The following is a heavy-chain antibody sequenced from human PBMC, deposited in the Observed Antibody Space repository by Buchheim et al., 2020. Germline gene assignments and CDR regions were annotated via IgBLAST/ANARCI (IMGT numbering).Heavy chain of an antibody. V-gene: IGHV3-30*18. CDR2: ISYDGSNK. CDR1: GFTFSSYG. D-gene: IGHD6-13*01. Sequence: QVQLVESGGGVVQPGRSLRLSCAASGFTFSSYGMHWVRQAPGKGLEWVTVISYDGSNKYYADSGKGRFTISRDNSKNTLYLQMNSLRAEDTAVYYCAKDRYSSSWYSWDYGMDVWGQGTT. CDR3: AKDRYSSSWYSWDYGMDV. J-gene: IGHJ6*02.